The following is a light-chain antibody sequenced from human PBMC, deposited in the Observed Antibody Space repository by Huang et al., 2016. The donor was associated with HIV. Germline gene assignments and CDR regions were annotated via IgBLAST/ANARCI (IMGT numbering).Light chain of an antibody. CDR2: GAS. J-gene: IGKJ1*01. V-gene: IGKV3-15*01. CDR3: QQYSHWPQT. Sequence: EIVLTQSPATLSVSPGERATLSCRASQSINTNLAWYQQKYGQAPRLLISGASTRASGIPARFSGSVSRTEFTLTISSLQSEDFAVYYCQQYSHWPQTFGQGTKVEIK. CDR1: QSINTN.